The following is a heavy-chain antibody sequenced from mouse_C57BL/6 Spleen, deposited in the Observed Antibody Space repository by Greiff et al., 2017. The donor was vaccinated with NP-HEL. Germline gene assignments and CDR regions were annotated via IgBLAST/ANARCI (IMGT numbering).Heavy chain of an antibody. CDR2: INPNNGGT. V-gene: IGHV1-26*01. Sequence: EVQLQQSGPELVKPGASVKISCKASGYTFTDYYMNWVKQSHGKSLEWIGDINPNNGGTSYNQKFKGKATLTVDKSSSTAYMELRSLTSEDSAVYYCARTPRDFDVWGTGTTVTVPS. CDR3: ARTPRDFDV. J-gene: IGHJ1*03. CDR1: GYTFTDYY.